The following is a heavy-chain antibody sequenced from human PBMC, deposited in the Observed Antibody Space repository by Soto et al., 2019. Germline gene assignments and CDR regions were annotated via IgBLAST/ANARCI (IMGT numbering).Heavy chain of an antibody. CDR3: ARDSSGYYGYYYGMDV. CDR2: ISAYNGNT. CDR1: GYTFTSYG. D-gene: IGHD3-22*01. Sequence: QVQLVQSGAEVKKPGASVKVSCKASGYTFTSYGISWVRQAPGQGLEWMGWISAYNGNTNYAQKLQGRVTMNTDDSTSTAYMEVRSLRADDTAVYYCARDSSGYYGYYYGMDVWGQGTTVTVSS. V-gene: IGHV1-18*01. J-gene: IGHJ6*02.